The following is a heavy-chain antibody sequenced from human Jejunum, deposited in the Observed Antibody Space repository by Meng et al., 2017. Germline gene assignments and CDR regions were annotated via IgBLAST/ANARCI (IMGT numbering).Heavy chain of an antibody. CDR3: TRGTDRAKSGDY. Sequence: QVLLQRLGAGLFKPSATLSLTCAVYGGSSSGFYLSWIRQPPGKGLEWIGEIHPSGSTDYNPSLKSRLTISLDTSKNQFSLSLNSATAADTGIYYCTRGTDRAKSGDYWGQGTLVTSPQ. CDR2: IHPSGST. J-gene: IGHJ4*02. V-gene: IGHV4-34*01. D-gene: IGHD1-14*01. CDR1: GGSSSGFY.